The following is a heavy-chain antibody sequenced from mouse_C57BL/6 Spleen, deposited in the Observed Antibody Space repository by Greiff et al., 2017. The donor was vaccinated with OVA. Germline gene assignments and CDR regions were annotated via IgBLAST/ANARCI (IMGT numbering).Heavy chain of an antibody. Sequence: LQESGGGLVKPGGSLKLSCAASGFTFSSYAMSWVRQTPEKRLEWVATISDGGSYTYYPDNVKGRFTISRDNAKNNLYLQMSHLKSEDTAMYYCARGRYGSSYWYFDVWGTGTTVTVSS. CDR2: ISDGGSYT. CDR3: ARGRYGSSYWYFDV. J-gene: IGHJ1*03. V-gene: IGHV5-4*01. D-gene: IGHD1-1*01. CDR1: GFTFSSYA.